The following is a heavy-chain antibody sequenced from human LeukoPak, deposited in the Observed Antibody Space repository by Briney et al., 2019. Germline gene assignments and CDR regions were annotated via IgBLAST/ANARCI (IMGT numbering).Heavy chain of an antibody. CDR3: ARSIMIFGVARGLGDWFDP. V-gene: IGHV3-30-3*01. CDR2: ISYDGSNE. J-gene: IGHJ5*02. Sequence: PGRPLRLSCAASGFTFSSYAMHWVRQAPGKGLEWVAVISYDGSNEYYADSVKGRFTLSRDNSKNTLYLQMNSLRAEDTAVYYCARSIMIFGVARGLGDWFDPWGQGTLVTVSS. D-gene: IGHD3-3*01. CDR1: GFTFSSYA.